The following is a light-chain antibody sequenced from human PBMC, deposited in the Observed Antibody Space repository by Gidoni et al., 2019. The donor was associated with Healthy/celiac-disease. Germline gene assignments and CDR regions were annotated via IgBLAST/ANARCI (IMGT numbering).Light chain of an antibody. CDR3: NSRDSSGNHLV. CDR1: SLRSYY. J-gene: IGLJ2*01. V-gene: IGLV3-19*01. Sequence: SELTQDPAVSVALGQTVRITCQGDSLRSYYASWYQQKPGQAPVLVIYGKNNRPSGIPDRFSGSSSGNTASLTITGAQAEDEADYYCNSRDSSGNHLVFGGGTKLTVL. CDR2: GKN.